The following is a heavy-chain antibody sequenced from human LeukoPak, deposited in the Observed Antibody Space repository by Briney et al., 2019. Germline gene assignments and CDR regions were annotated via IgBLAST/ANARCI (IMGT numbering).Heavy chain of an antibody. J-gene: IGHJ4*02. D-gene: IGHD2/OR15-2a*01. CDR1: GFSVSSNY. V-gene: IGHV3-21*01. Sequence: GGSLRLSCAASGFSVSSNYMSWVRQAPGKGLEWVSSISSSSSYIYYADSVKGRFTISRDNAKNSLYLQMNSLRAEDTAVYYCARDRVFFPFDYWGQGTLVTVSS. CDR3: ARDRVFFPFDY. CDR2: ISSSSSYI.